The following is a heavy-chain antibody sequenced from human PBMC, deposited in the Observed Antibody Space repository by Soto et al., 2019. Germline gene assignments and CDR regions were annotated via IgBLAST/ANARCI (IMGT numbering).Heavy chain of an antibody. J-gene: IGHJ4*02. Sequence: ASVKVSWKASGYAITRYDVNWVRQATGQGLEWMGWMNPNSGNTGYAQKFQGRVTMTRNTSISTAYMELSSLRSEDTAVYYCARTLYVDNVDYWGQGTLVTVS. D-gene: IGHD4-17*01. CDR2: MNPNSGNT. V-gene: IGHV1-8*01. CDR3: ARTLYVDNVDY. CDR1: GYAITRYD.